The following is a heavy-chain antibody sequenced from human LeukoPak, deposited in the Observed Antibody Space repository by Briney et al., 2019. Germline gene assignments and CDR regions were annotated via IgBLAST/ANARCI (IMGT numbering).Heavy chain of an antibody. J-gene: IGHJ4*02. CDR3: ARWGYSSGWYWCDY. CDR1: GFTFSTYI. V-gene: IGHV3-48*02. D-gene: IGHD6-19*01. Sequence: GGSLRLSCAASGFTFSTYIMNWVRQAPGKGLEWVSYISSSSSNRYYADSVKGRFTISRDNAKNSLYLQMNSLTDEDTAVYYCARWGYSSGWYWCDYWGQGPLVTVSS. CDR2: ISSSSSNR.